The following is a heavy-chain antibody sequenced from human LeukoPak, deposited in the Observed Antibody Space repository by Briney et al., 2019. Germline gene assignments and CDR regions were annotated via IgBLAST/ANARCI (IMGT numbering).Heavy chain of an antibody. J-gene: IGHJ6*03. V-gene: IGHV3-20*01. Sequence: GGSLRLSCAASGFTFDDYGMGWVRQAPGKGLEGVSGLNWNGGSTGYADSVKGRFTISRDNAKNSLYLQMSSLRAEDTALYHCARGGGNGFYYYMDVWGKGTTVTVSS. D-gene: IGHD4-23*01. CDR2: LNWNGGST. CDR1: GFTFDDYG. CDR3: ARGGGNGFYYYMDV.